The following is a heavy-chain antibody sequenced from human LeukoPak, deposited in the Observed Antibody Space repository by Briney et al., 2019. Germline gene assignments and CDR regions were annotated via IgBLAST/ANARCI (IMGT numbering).Heavy chain of an antibody. Sequence: NPGESLKISCKGSGYSFTSYWIGWVRQMPGKGLEWMGIIYPGDSDTRYSPSFQGQVTISADKSISTAYLQWSSLKASDTAMYYCARRWQRYSGSDWCFDYWGQGTLVTVSS. J-gene: IGHJ4*02. D-gene: IGHD5-12*01. CDR2: IYPGDSDT. CDR1: GYSFTSYW. CDR3: ARRWQRYSGSDWCFDY. V-gene: IGHV5-51*01.